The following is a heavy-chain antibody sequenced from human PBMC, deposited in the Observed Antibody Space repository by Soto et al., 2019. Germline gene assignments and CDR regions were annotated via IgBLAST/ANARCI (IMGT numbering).Heavy chain of an antibody. J-gene: IGHJ4*02. Sequence: PGGSLRLSCAASGFTFSSYGMHWVRQAPGKGLEWVAVISYDGSNKYYADSVKGRFTISRDNSNDSLYLQMNSLRAADTAVYYCARVGISSSWYTSPYFDYWGQGTLVTVSS. CDR2: ISYDGSNK. D-gene: IGHD6-13*01. CDR1: GFTFSSYG. CDR3: ARVGISSSWYTSPYFDY. V-gene: IGHV3-30*03.